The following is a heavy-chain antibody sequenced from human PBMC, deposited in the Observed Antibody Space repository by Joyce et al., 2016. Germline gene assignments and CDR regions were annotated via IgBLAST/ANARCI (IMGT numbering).Heavy chain of an antibody. Sequence: AASGFRFSSYWMSWVRQAPGKGPEWVACIKEDGSEESYAESVRGRFSISRDNARESVFLQMNSLRVEDTAMYHCARDAGRYLDPPAWGQGTLVTVSS. J-gene: IGHJ5*02. CDR2: IKEDGSEE. CDR3: ARDAGRYLDPPA. CDR1: GFRFSSYW. D-gene: IGHD1-1*01. V-gene: IGHV3-7*03.